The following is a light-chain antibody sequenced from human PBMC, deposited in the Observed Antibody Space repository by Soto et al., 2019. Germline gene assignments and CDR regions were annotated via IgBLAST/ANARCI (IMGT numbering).Light chain of an antibody. J-gene: IGLJ1*01. CDR3: GTWDSSLSAGQV. CDR1: SSNIGNNY. V-gene: IGLV1-51*01. CDR2: DNN. Sequence: QSVLTQPPSVSAAPGQKVTISCSGSSSNIGNNYVSWYQQLPGTAPKLLIYDNNKRPSGIPDRFSGSKSGTSATLGITGLQTGDEVDYYCGTWDSSLSAGQVFGTGTKLTVL.